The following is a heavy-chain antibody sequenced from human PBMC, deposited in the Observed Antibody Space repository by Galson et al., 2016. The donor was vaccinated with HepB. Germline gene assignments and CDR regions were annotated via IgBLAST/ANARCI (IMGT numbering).Heavy chain of an antibody. CDR2: TYYRSKWYV. V-gene: IGHV6-1*01. D-gene: IGHD1-26*01. Sequence: CAISGDSVSGRSATWNWIRQSPSRGLEWLGRTYYRSKWYVDYAESMKSRIMINPDTSKNQRSLQMNSVTPEDSAVYYCARGVVRRREVGGPSYYYYGLDVWGQGTTGTVSS. CDR3: ARGVVRRREVGGPSYYYYGLDV. CDR1: GDSVSGRSAT. J-gene: IGHJ6*02.